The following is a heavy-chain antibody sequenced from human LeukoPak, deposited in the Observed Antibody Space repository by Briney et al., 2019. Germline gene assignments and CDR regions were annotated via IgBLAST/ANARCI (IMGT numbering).Heavy chain of an antibody. J-gene: IGHJ5*02. CDR1: GFTFSSYE. CDR2: ISSSGSTI. CDR3: ARNQIPGYSSGWYRNWFDP. D-gene: IGHD6-19*01. Sequence: GGSLRLSCAASGFTFSSYEMNWVRHAPGKGLEWVSYISSSGSTIYYADSVKGRFTISRDNAKNSLYLQMNSLRAEDTAVYYCARNQIPGYSSGWYRNWFDPWGQGTLVTLSS. V-gene: IGHV3-48*03.